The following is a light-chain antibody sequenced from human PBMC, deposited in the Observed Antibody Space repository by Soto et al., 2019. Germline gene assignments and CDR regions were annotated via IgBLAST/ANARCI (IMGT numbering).Light chain of an antibody. CDR3: QQYNSYPVS. CDR1: QDISNH. Sequence: DIQMTQSPSSLCAAVGDRVTITCRASQDISNHLAWFQQKPGKAPKSLTSAASSLQSGVPSKFSGSGSGTDFTLTISSLQTDDFATYYCQQYNSYPVSFGGGTKVEIK. J-gene: IGKJ4*01. CDR2: AAS. V-gene: IGKV1-16*02.